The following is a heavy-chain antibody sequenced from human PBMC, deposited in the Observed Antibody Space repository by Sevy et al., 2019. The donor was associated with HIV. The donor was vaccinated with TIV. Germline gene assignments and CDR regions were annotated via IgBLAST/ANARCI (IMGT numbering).Heavy chain of an antibody. CDR2: INHSGST. Sequence: SETLSLTCAVYGGTFSGYYWSWIGQPPGKGLESIGEINHSGSTNYNPSLKSRVTISVDTSKNQFSLKLSSVTAADTAVYYCARHCGSTSCSHAFDIWGQGTMVTVSS. V-gene: IGHV4-34*01. CDR1: GGTFSGYY. J-gene: IGHJ3*02. D-gene: IGHD2-2*01. CDR3: ARHCGSTSCSHAFDI.